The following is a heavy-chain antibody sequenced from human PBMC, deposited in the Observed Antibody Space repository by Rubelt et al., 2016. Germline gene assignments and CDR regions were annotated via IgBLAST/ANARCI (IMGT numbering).Heavy chain of an antibody. CDR2: IYYSGST. V-gene: IGHV4-39*01. Sequence: QLQLQESGPGLVKPSETLSLTCTVSGGSISSSSYYWGWIRQPPGTGLEWIGSIYYSGSTYDNPSLKSGVTIYERTAKNQLPRKLGAVTAAETAVDYCARLGSIAARLPYNWFDPWGQGTLVTVSS. J-gene: IGHJ5*02. D-gene: IGHD6-6*01. CDR3: ARLGSIAARLPYNWFDP. CDR1: GGSISSSSYY.